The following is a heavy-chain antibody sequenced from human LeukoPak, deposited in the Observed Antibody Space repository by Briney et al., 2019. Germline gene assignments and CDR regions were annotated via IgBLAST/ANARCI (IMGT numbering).Heavy chain of an antibody. D-gene: IGHD6-19*01. CDR1: GGSISSSGYY. V-gene: IGHV4-39*01. CDR2: IFYSGST. J-gene: IGHJ4*02. CDR3: ARIPIPQYSSGWYASYYFDY. Sequence: SETLSLTCTVSGGSISSSGYYWGWIRQPPGKGLEWIGSIFYSGSTFYNPSLKSRVTMSVDTSKNQFSLRLSSVTAADTAVYYCARIPIPQYSSGWYASYYFDYWGQGTLVTVSS.